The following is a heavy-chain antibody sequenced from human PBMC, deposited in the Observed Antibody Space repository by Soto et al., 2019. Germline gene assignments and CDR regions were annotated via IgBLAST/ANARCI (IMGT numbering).Heavy chain of an antibody. CDR2: ISGDSGNT. J-gene: IGHJ4*03. CDR3: ARDGVAAGNIHSDY. V-gene: IGHV1-3*01. CDR1: GYMFTKSA. Sequence: ASVKVSCKASGYMFTKSAMHWVRQAPGQRLEWMGWISGDSGNTKYSPKLQDRVTITRDTSASTAYMELSSLRSEDTALYYCARDGVAAGNIHSDYWGQGTLVTVSS. D-gene: IGHD6-19*01.